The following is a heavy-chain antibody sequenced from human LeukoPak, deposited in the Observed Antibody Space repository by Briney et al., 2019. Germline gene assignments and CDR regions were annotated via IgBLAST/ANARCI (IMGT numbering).Heavy chain of an antibody. Sequence: PGGSLRLSCAASGFSFSNYAMSWVRQAPGKGLEWVSAISGRGANTYYADSVKGRFTISRDNSRNTLYMQMNSLRAEDTAVYYCAKISRQNAFDIWGQGTMVTVSS. V-gene: IGHV3-23*01. J-gene: IGHJ3*02. D-gene: IGHD2-15*01. CDR1: GFSFSNYA. CDR2: ISGRGANT. CDR3: AKISRQNAFDI.